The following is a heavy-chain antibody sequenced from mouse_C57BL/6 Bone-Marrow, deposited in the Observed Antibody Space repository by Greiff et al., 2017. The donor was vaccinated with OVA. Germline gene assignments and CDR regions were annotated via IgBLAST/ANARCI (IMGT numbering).Heavy chain of an antibody. Sequence: VQGVESGPELVKPGASVKISCKASGYAFSSSWMNWVKQRPGKGLEWIGRIYPGDGDTNYNGKFKGKATLTADKSSSTAYMHLSSLTSEDSAVYFCARSFAYWGQGTLVTVSA. CDR2: IYPGDGDT. CDR1: GYAFSSSW. CDR3: ARSFAY. V-gene: IGHV1-82*01. J-gene: IGHJ3*01.